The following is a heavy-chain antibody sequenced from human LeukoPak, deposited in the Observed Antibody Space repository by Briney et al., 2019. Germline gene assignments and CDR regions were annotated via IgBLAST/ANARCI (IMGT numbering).Heavy chain of an antibody. CDR3: ARSQELLWFGEGFDY. CDR1: GFTFSHHG. CDR2: IRADAITT. V-gene: IGHV3-23*01. Sequence: GGSLRLSWAASGFTFSHHGMNWVRQAPGKGLEWVSGIRADAITTYYADSVKGRFTISRDNSKNTLHLQMNRLRAEDTAVYYCARSQELLWFGEGFDYWGQGTLVTVSS. D-gene: IGHD3-10*01. J-gene: IGHJ4*02.